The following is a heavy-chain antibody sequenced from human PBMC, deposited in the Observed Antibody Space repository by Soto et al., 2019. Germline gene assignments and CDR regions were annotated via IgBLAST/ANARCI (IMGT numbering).Heavy chain of an antibody. J-gene: IGHJ4*02. Sequence: EVQLVESGGGLVQPGGSLRLSCAASGFTFSAHYMDWVRQAPGKGLEWVGRIKNKANSYTTEYAASVEGRFTISREDSQNSLYLQMKTPNTEDTAVYYCARVSLVGPSGGRYFDYWGQGSQVAVSS. CDR2: IKNKANSYTT. D-gene: IGHD1-26*01. V-gene: IGHV3-72*01. CDR3: ARVSLVGPSGGRYFDY. CDR1: GFTFSAHY.